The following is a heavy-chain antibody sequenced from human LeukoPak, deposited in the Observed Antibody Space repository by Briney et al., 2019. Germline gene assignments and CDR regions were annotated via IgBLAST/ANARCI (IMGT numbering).Heavy chain of an antibody. Sequence: PGGSLRLSCAASGFTFSSYAMSWVRQAPGKGLEWVSAISGSGGSTYYADSVKGRFTISRDNSKNTLYLQMNSLRAEDTAVYYCTKGLGYGQYFDSWGQGTLVTVSS. CDR1: GFTFSSYA. CDR2: ISGSGGST. V-gene: IGHV3-23*01. J-gene: IGHJ4*02. D-gene: IGHD4-17*01. CDR3: TKGLGYGQYFDS.